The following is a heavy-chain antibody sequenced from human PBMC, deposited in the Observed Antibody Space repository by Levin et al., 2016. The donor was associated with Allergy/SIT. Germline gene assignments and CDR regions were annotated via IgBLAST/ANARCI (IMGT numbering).Heavy chain of an antibody. D-gene: IGHD3-9*01. J-gene: IGHJ5*02. Sequence: VRQMPGKGLEWMGRIDPSDSYTNYSPSFQGHVTISADKSISTAYLQWSSLKASDTAMYYCARRYFDSNWFDPWGQGTLVTVSS. V-gene: IGHV5-10-1*01. CDR2: IDPSDSYT. CDR3: ARRYFDSNWFDP.